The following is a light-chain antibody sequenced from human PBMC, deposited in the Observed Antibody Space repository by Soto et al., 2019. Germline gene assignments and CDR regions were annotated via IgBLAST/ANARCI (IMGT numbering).Light chain of an antibody. V-gene: IGLV2-14*01. CDR1: SSDVGGYNY. Sequence: QSVLTQPASVSGSPGQSIAISCTGTSSDVGGYNYVSWYQQHPGKAPKLLLSEVSNRPSGVSDRFSGSKSGNTASLTISGLQTQDEADYYCSSFTSAYPFVFGTGTKVTVL. CDR2: EVS. J-gene: IGLJ1*01. CDR3: SSFTSAYPFV.